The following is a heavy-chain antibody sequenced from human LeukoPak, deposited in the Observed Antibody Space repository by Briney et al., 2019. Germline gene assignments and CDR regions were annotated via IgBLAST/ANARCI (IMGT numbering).Heavy chain of an antibody. D-gene: IGHD3-16*01. V-gene: IGHV3-48*04. J-gene: IGHJ4*02. CDR1: GFTFSDYS. CDR2: IGIDSGNT. CDR3: ARYLGGGFTGFDY. Sequence: PGGSLRLSCAASGFTFSDYSMNWVRQAPGKGLEWISYIGIDSGNTNYADSVKGRFTISRDNAKNSLYLQMNSLRAEDTAVYYCARYLGGGFTGFDYWGQGTLVTVSS.